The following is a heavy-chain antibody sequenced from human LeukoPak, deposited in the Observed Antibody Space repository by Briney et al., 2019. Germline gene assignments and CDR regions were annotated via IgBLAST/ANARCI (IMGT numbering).Heavy chain of an antibody. V-gene: IGHV3-23*01. CDR1: GFTFSSYA. CDR2: ISGSGGST. D-gene: IGHD1-1*01. Sequence: PGGSLRFSCAASGFTFSSYAMSWVRQAPGKGLEWVSAISGSGGSTYYADSVKGRFTISRDNSKNTLYLQMNSLRAEDTAVYYCAKSQLYGSYYYYGMDVWGQGTTVTVSS. CDR3: AKSQLYGSYYYYGMDV. J-gene: IGHJ6*02.